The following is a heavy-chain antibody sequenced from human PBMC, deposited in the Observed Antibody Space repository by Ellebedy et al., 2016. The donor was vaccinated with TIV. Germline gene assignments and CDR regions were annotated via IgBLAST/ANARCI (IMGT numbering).Heavy chain of an antibody. J-gene: IGHJ4*02. V-gene: IGHV4-34*01. CDR1: GGSLSSDY. CDR2: INHSGST. CDR3: ARAFQYSSGWAFDY. Sequence: MPGGSLRLSCAVHGGSLSSDYWSWIRQSPEKGLEWIGEINHSGSTSYNPSLKSRVSISVDTPKKQFSLKLSSVTAADTAEYYCARAFQYSSGWAFDYWGQGTLVTVSS. D-gene: IGHD6-19*01.